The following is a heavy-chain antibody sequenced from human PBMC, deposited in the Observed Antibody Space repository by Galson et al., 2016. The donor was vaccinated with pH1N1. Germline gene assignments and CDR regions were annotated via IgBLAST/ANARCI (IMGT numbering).Heavy chain of an antibody. D-gene: IGHD1-1*01. CDR1: GFTFRSYA. CDR3: AKDLVRSVPHQGYLDL. Sequence: SLRLSCAGSGFTFRSYAMSWVRLAPGKGLQWVSTISATGGSTYYVDSVKGRFTISRDNSRNTLHLQMNGLRDEDTALYWCAKDLVRSVPHQGYLDLWGQGTLATVSS. CDR2: ISATGGST. J-gene: IGHJ5*02. V-gene: IGHV3-23*01.